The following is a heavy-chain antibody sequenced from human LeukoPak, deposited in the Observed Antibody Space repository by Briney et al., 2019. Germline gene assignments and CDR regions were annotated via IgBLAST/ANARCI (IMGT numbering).Heavy chain of an antibody. CDR1: GDSTSSGDYY. CDR3: ARDVGDYVGAFDI. V-gene: IGHV4-61*08. D-gene: IGHD4-17*01. J-gene: IGHJ3*02. CDR2: IYYSGST. Sequence: SETLSLTCTVSGDSTSSGDYYWSWIRQPPGKGLEWIGYIYYSGSTNYNPSLKSRVTISVDTSKNQFSLKLSSVTAADTAVYYCARDVGDYVGAFDIWGQGTMVTVSS.